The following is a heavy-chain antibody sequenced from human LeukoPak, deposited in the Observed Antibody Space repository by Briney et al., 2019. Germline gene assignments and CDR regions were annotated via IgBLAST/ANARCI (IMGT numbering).Heavy chain of an antibody. J-gene: IGHJ4*02. CDR2: IYNSGST. D-gene: IGHD2-15*01. Sequence: PSETLSLTCTVSGGSISSYYWSWIRQPPGKGLEWIGYIYNSGSTNYNPSFKSRITISVDTSRNQFSLQLSSVTAADTAVYYCARIHRYCSGGACYVLDNWGQGTLVAVSS. CDR1: GGSISSYY. V-gene: IGHV4-59*01. CDR3: ARIHRYCSGGACYVLDN.